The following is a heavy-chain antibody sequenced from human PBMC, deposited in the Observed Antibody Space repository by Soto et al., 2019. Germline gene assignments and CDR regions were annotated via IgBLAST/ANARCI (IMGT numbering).Heavy chain of an antibody. CDR1: SGSIISSNYY. J-gene: IGHJ5*02. CDR2: IYYSGST. CDR3: ARLNKPGWFDP. Sequence: ASETLSLTCTVASGSIISSNYYCAWIRQPPEKGLEWIATIYYSGSTYYSPSLKSRVTISVDTSKNQFSLRLASVTAADTAVYYCARLNKPGWFDPWGQGTLVTVSS. V-gene: IGHV4-39*01.